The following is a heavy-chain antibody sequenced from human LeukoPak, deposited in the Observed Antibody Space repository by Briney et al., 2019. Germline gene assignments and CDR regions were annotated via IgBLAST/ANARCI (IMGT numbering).Heavy chain of an antibody. CDR2: TSYDGSNK. D-gene: IGHD6-19*01. J-gene: IGHJ4*02. CDR1: GYTFTGYY. V-gene: IGHV3-30*18. Sequence: SCKASGYTFTGYYMHWVRQAPGKGLEWVALTSYDGSNKYYADSVKGRFTISRDSSTNTLYLQMISLRAEDTAVYYCAKGHSSGWYLDSWGQGTLVTVSS. CDR3: AKGHSSGWYLDS.